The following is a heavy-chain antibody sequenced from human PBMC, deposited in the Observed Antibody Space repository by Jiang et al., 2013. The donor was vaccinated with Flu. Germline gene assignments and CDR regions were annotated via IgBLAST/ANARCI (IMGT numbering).Heavy chain of an antibody. CDR1: GFALTTSGVG. CDR2: IYWDGDE. CDR3: ARTYYYGSGSNYNVWFDP. J-gene: IGHJ5*02. Sequence: KPTQTLTVTCTFSGFALTTSGVGVGWVRQPPGKALEWLALIYWDGDERYNPSLKTRLTITKDTSENQVVLTMTNMDPEDTATYYCARTYYYGSGSNYNVWFDPWGQGTL. D-gene: IGHD3-10*01. V-gene: IGHV2-5*02.